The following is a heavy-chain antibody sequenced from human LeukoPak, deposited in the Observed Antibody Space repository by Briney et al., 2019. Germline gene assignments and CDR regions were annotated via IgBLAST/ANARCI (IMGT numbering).Heavy chain of an antibody. CDR1: GFTFSSYE. D-gene: IGHD6-6*01. V-gene: IGHV3-21*01. J-gene: IGHJ4*02. Sequence: PGGSLRLSCAASGFTFSSYEMNWVRQAPGKGLEWVASISRSSSYIYYADSVKGRFTISRDNAKNSLYLEMNSLTAADTAVYYCARSSIGISPHFDYWGQGTLVTVSS. CDR3: ARSSIGISPHFDY. CDR2: ISRSSSYI.